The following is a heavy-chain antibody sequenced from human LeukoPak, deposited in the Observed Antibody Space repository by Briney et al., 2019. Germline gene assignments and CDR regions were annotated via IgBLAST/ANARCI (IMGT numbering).Heavy chain of an antibody. V-gene: IGHV3-15*01. J-gene: IGHJ3*02. CDR3: TTSYSLELGGAHDGAFDI. Sequence: PGGSLRLSCAASGFTFSNAWMSWVRQAPGKGLEWVGRIKSKTDGGTTDYAAPVKGRFTISRDDSKNTLYLQMNSLKTEDTAVYYCTTSYSLELGGAHDGAFDIWGQGTMVTVSS. CDR1: GFTFSNAW. CDR2: IKSKTDGGTT. D-gene: IGHD2-21*01.